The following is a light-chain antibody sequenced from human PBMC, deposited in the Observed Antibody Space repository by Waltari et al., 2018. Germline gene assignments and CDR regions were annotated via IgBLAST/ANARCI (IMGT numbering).Light chain of an antibody. J-gene: IGKJ1*01. CDR1: QSISSY. CDR3: QQSYAALWT. Sequence: DIQMTQSPSSLSASVGDRVTITCRASQSISSYLNWYQKKPGTAPKLLIYAASSLQSGVPSRFSGSGSGTDFTLTISSLQPGEFATYYCQQSYAALWTFGHGTKVEI. CDR2: AAS. V-gene: IGKV1-39*01.